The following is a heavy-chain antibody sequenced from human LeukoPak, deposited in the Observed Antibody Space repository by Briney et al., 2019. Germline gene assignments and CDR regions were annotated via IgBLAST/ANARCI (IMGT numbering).Heavy chain of an antibody. CDR2: IYSGGSA. J-gene: IGHJ4*02. V-gene: IGHV3-53*01. D-gene: IGHD1-7*01. Sequence: GGSLRLSCVVSGFSIGENYMNWVRQAPGKGLEWVAVIYSGGSAYYSDSLKGRFTISKDNSKNTLYLQMNSLRAEDTAVYYCAKVEYNWNYVSYFDYWGQGTLVTVSS. CDR3: AKVEYNWNYVSYFDY. CDR1: GFSIGENY.